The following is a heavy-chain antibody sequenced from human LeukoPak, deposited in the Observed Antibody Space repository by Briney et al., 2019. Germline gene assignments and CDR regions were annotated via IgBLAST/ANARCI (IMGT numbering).Heavy chain of an antibody. Sequence: ASVKASCKASGYTFTNYGITWVRQAPGQGLEWMGWISGYNGNTNYAQKLQGRVTMTTETSTSTAYMELRSLRSDDTAIYYCARTCGGASCYVIYWGQGTLLTVSS. CDR2: ISGYNGNT. J-gene: IGHJ4*02. V-gene: IGHV1-18*01. CDR1: GYTFTNYG. D-gene: IGHD2-21*01. CDR3: ARTCGGASCYVIY.